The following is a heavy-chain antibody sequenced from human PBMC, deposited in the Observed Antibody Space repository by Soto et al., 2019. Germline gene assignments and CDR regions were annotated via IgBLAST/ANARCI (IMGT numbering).Heavy chain of an antibody. Sequence: QVQLLQSGAEVKEPGASVKVSCKTSGYTFNTYGINWVRQAPGQGLELMGWISAYDVKTTYAEKFQGRVTMTTETSTRPDDMELRSLRSDYTAIYYCAIYPHEFSTRYWFDPWCQGTPVTVSS. J-gene: IGHJ5*02. CDR3: AIYPHEFSTRYWFDP. CDR2: ISAYDVKT. D-gene: IGHD3-16*02. V-gene: IGHV1-18*01. CDR1: GYTFNTYG.